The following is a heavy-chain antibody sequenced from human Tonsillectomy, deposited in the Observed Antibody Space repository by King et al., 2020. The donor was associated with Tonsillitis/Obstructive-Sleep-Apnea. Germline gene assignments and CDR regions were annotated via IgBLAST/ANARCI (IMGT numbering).Heavy chain of an antibody. CDR3: ARDGEYGSGSYYTHYYYYGMDV. CDR1: GFTFSSYS. D-gene: IGHD3-10*01. CDR2: IWYDGSHK. Sequence: VQLVESGGGLVKPGGSLRLSCAASGFTFSSYSMNWVRQAPGKGLEWVVIIWYDGSHKYYVDSVKGRFTISRDNAKNSLYLQMNSLRAEDTAVYYCARDGEYGSGSYYTHYYYYGMDVWGQGTTVTVSS. J-gene: IGHJ6*02. V-gene: IGHV3-7*03.